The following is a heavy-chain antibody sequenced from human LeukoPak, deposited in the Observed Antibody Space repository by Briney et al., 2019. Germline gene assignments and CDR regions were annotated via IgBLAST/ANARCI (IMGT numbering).Heavy chain of an antibody. Sequence: GGSLRLSCAASGFTFSSYEMNWVRQAPGKGLEGVSYISSSGSTIYYADSVKGRFTISRDNAKNSLYLQMNSLRAEDTAVYYCASSRIMDTAMGGAFDIWGQGTMVTVSS. CDR2: ISSSGSTI. V-gene: IGHV3-48*03. CDR1: GFTFSSYE. CDR3: ASSRIMDTAMGGAFDI. J-gene: IGHJ3*02. D-gene: IGHD5-18*01.